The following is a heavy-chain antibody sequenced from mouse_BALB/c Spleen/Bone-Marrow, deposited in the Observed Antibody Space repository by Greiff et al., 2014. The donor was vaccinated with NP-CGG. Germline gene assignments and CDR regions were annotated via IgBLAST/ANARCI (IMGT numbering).Heavy chain of an antibody. CDR2: IRNKPSGYTT. Sequence: EVMLVESGGGLVQPGGSLRLSCTTSGFTFTDYFMTWVRQPPGMALEWLGFIRNKPSGYTTEYNPSVKGRFSISRDNSQGIFYLQMNTLRAEDSAIYYCARDYNGYFDFWGQGTTLTVSS. CDR3: ARDYNGYFDF. V-gene: IGHV7-3*02. D-gene: IGHD6-1*01. J-gene: IGHJ2*01. CDR1: GFTFTDYF.